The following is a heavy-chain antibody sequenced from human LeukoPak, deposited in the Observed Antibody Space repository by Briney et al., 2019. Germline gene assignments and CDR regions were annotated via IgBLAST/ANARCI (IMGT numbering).Heavy chain of an antibody. J-gene: IGHJ4*02. CDR3: AQGYRYGRFDY. Sequence: SETLSLTCTVSGGSISSYYWSWIRLPPGKGLEWIGFIHYSGGTNYNPSLKSRVTISVDTSKNQFSLNLSSVTAADTAVYYCAQGYRYGRFDYWGQGTLVTVSS. V-gene: IGHV4-59*03. CDR2: IHYSGGT. D-gene: IGHD5-18*01. CDR1: GGSISSYY.